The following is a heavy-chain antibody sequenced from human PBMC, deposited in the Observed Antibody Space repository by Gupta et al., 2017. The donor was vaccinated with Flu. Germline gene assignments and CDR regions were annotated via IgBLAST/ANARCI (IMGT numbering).Heavy chain of an antibody. CDR3: AKDQREYCSGGDCYPQILDF. D-gene: IGHD2-15*01. V-gene: IGHV3-30*18. CDR2: ISDDGSYK. CDR1: GFIFSAYG. Sequence: QVQLVESGGGVVQPGKSLVLSWAPSGFIFSAYGIHWVRQAPGKGLEWVAVISDDGSYKYYGDSVKGRFTISRDNSKNTLYLQMNSLRPDDTAVYYCAKDQREYCSGGDCYPQILDFWGQGSLVTVSP. J-gene: IGHJ4*02.